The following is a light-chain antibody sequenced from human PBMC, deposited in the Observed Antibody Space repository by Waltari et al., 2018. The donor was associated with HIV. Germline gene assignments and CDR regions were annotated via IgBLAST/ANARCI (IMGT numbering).Light chain of an antibody. J-gene: IGKJ1*01. Sequence: IQLTQSPSSLSASVGDRVTITFRASQTISNYLNWYQQKPGKALKVLFYVASSLQTGVLSRFSGNGSETDFTLTISCFHPEDFAAYYCQKRYSNPRTFGQGTRVEIK. CDR2: VAS. CDR1: QTISNY. CDR3: QKRYSNPRT. V-gene: IGKV1-39*01.